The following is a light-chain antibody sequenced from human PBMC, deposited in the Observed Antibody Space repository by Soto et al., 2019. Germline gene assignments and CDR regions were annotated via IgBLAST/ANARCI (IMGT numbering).Light chain of an antibody. CDR3: SSYTSSSTPFVV. V-gene: IGLV2-14*01. CDR1: SSDVGGYNY. Sequence: QSALTQPASVSGSPGQSVTISCTGTSSDVGGYNYVSWYQQHPGKAPKLLIYDVSNRPSGVSNRFSGSKSGNTASLTISGLQAEDEVAYYCSSYTSSSTPFVVFGGGTKLTVL. J-gene: IGLJ2*01. CDR2: DVS.